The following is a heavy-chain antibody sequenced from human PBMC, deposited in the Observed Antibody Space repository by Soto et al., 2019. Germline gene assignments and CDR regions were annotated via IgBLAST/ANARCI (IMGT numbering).Heavy chain of an antibody. J-gene: IGHJ3*01. CDR1: GFTVSSNY. D-gene: IGHD1-1*01. CDR3: ARVRNTGQEDAINL. CDR2: ISTADYT. V-gene: IGHV3-13*01. Sequence: GGSLRLSCAASGFTVSSNYMSWVRHLSGQGLEWVSGISTADYTYYAGSVRGRFTISRDNAQTSLYLQLNNLRAGDTGIYYCARVRNTGQEDAINLWGQGTMVTVSS.